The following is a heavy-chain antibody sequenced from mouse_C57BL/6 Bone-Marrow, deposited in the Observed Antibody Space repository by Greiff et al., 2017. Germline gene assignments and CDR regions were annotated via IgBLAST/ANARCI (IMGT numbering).Heavy chain of an antibody. CDR1: GYTFTSYW. CDR2: IDPSDSYT. V-gene: IGHV1-69*01. J-gene: IGHJ4*01. Sequence: QVQLQQPGAELVMPGASVKLSCKASGYTFTSYWMHWVKQRPGQGLEWIGEIDPSDSYTNYNQKFKGKSTLTVDKSSSTAYMKLRSLTSEDSAVYYCANHYYGRSYGAMDYWGQGTSVTVSS. D-gene: IGHD1-1*01. CDR3: ANHYYGRSYGAMDY.